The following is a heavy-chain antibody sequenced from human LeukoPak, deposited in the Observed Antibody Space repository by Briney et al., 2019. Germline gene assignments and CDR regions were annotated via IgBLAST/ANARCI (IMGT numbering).Heavy chain of an antibody. CDR1: GYSLTKLS. D-gene: IGHD3-10*01. CDR3: ARYITMVRGGSWFDP. J-gene: IGHJ5*02. CDR2: FDPEEGET. V-gene: IGHV1-24*01. Sequence: ASVKVSCKLSGYSLTKLSMHWVRQAPGKGLEWMGGFDPEEGETLKAQKFQGRVAMTEDTFTDTAYIELSGLRSEDTAVYYCARYITMVRGGSWFDPWGQGTLVTVSS.